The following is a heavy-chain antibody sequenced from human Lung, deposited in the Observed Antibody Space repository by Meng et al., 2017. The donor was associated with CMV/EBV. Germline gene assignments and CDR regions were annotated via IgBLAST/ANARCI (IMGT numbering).Heavy chain of an antibody. CDR1: GSISRDGYY. Sequence: GSISRDGYYWSWIRQPPGKGLEWIGSIYDSGRTYYNPSLKSQLTISVDTSKTQLSLKLSSVTAADTAIYYCARGVPAATPYYKYFDYWGPGTLVTVSS. J-gene: IGHJ4*02. CDR2: IYDSGRT. CDR3: ARGVPAATPYYKYFDY. V-gene: IGHV4-30-4*01. D-gene: IGHD2-15*01.